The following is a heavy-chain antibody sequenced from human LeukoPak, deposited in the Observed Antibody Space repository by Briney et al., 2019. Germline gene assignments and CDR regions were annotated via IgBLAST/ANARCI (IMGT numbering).Heavy chain of an antibody. CDR2: ISGSSSYK. D-gene: IGHD5-18*01. CDR3: ARELRGYSDQYYYYGMDV. Sequence: PGGSLRLSCAASGFTFSTYTMDWVRQAPGKGLEWVSSISGSSSYKYYADSVRGRFTISRDNAKNSLYLQMNSLRAEDTAVYYCARELRGYSDQYYYYGMDVWGQGTTVTVCS. V-gene: IGHV3-21*01. CDR1: GFTFSTYT. J-gene: IGHJ6*02.